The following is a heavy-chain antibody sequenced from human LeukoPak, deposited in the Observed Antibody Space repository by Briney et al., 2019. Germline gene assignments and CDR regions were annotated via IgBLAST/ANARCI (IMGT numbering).Heavy chain of an antibody. D-gene: IGHD5-18*01. V-gene: IGHV4-61*01. J-gene: IGHJ4*02. CDR1: GDSVRTSNYY. CDR3: AREDTAMAYFDY. CDR2: IHYSGST. Sequence: ASETLSLTCTVSGDSVRTSNYYWSWIRQPPGKGLEWIGYIHYSGSTNYNPSLKSRVTISVDTSKNQFSLKLSSVTAADTAVYYCAREDTAMAYFDYWGQGTLVTVSS.